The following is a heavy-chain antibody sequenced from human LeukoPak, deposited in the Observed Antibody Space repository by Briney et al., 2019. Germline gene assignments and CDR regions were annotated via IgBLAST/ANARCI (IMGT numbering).Heavy chain of an antibody. V-gene: IGHV3-74*01. Sequence: GGSLRLSCAASGFTFSSYAMHWVRQAPGKGPMWVSRICPDGTVTNYADSVKARFIISRDNARNTVYLQMNSLRVEDTAVYYCVRDFRSADYWGQGTLVTVSS. CDR1: GFTFSSYA. J-gene: IGHJ4*02. CDR2: ICPDGTVT. CDR3: VRDFRSADY.